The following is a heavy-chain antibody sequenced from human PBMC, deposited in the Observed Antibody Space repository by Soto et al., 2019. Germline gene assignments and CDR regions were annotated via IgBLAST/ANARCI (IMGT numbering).Heavy chain of an antibody. J-gene: IGHJ4*02. CDR3: VRERQWEPLIY. CDR1: GYAFTNYG. CDR2: VSGYNRNT. V-gene: IGHV1-18*01. D-gene: IGHD1-26*01. Sequence: QVQLVQSGVEVKMPGASVKLSCKTYGYAFTNYGVTWVRQVSGQGLEWIGWVSGYNRNTNYAQKFEDRAIMTTDTSTNTAHMELRSLRSDDTGIYNSVRERQWEPLIYWGRGTLLTVSP.